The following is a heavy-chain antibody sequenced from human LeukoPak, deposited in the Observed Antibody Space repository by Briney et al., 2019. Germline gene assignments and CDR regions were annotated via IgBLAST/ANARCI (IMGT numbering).Heavy chain of an antibody. D-gene: IGHD6-19*01. Sequence: GGSLRLSCAASGFTFSSYGMHWVRQAPGKGLEWAAFIRYDGSNKYYADSVKGRFTISRDNSKNTLYLQMNSLRAEDTAVYYCAKALLSHSSGSCDYWGQGTLVTVSS. V-gene: IGHV3-30*02. CDR2: IRYDGSNK. J-gene: IGHJ4*02. CDR3: AKALLSHSSGSCDY. CDR1: GFTFSSYG.